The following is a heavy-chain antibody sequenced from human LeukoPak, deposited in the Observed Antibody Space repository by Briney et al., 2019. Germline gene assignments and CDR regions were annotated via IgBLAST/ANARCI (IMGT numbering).Heavy chain of an antibody. CDR3: ARDLEGSGCLFDP. CDR1: GYTFTGYY. J-gene: IGHJ5*02. Sequence: GASVKVSCKASGYTFTGYYMHWVRQAPGQGLEWMGWINPNSGGTNYAQKFQGRVTMTRDTSISTAYMELSRLRSDDTAVYYCARDLEGSGCLFDPWGQGTLVTVSS. CDR2: INPNSGGT. V-gene: IGHV1-2*02. D-gene: IGHD6-19*01.